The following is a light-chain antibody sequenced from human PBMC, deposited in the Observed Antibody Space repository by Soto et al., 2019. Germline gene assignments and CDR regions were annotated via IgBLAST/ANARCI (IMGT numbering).Light chain of an antibody. CDR2: DAS. CDR3: QQYNNWPPLT. CDR1: QSVSSN. V-gene: IGKV3-15*01. J-gene: IGKJ4*01. Sequence: EIVMTQSPATLSVSPGERATLSCRASQSVSSNLAWYQQKPGQAPRLLIYDASTRATGIPARFSGSGSGTDFTLTISSLQSEDFAVYYCQQYNNWPPLTFGGGNKVAIK.